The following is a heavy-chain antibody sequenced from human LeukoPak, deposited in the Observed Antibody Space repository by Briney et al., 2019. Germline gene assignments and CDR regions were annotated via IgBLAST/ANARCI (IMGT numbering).Heavy chain of an antibody. CDR2: ISYDGSNK. Sequence: GGSLRLSCAASGFTFSSYAMHWVRQAPGKGLEWVAVISYDGSNKYYADSVKGRFTISRDNSKNTLYLQMNSLRAEDTAVYYCARDLYYYDSSGYWDYWGQGPLVTVSS. D-gene: IGHD3-22*01. V-gene: IGHV3-30-3*01. J-gene: IGHJ4*02. CDR3: ARDLYYYDSSGYWDY. CDR1: GFTFSSYA.